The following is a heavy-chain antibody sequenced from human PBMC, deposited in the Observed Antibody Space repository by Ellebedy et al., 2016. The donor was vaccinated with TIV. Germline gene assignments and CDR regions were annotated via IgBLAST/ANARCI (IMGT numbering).Heavy chain of an antibody. D-gene: IGHD1-26*01. CDR1: GLTFGSYG. CDR3: ATSIVGAPVLGADY. V-gene: IGHV3-30*02. Sequence: GGSLRLSXAASGLTFGSYGMHWVRQAPGKGLEWVAFIGYDGSDKYCADSVKGRFSISRDNYHNMLYLQMNSLRAEDTAVYYCATSIVGAPVLGADYWGQGTLVTVSS. J-gene: IGHJ4*02. CDR2: IGYDGSDK.